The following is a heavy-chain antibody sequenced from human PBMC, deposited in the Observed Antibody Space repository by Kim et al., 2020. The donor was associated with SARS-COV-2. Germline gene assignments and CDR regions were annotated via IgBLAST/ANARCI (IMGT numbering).Heavy chain of an antibody. Sequence: GGSLRLSCAASGFTFSNAWMSWVRQAPGKGLEWVGRIKSKTDGGTTDYAAPVKGRFTISRDDSKNTLYLQMNSLKTEDTAVYYCTTEPLDYDFWSGSFDPWGQGTLVTVSS. CDR2: IKSKTDGGTT. D-gene: IGHD3-3*01. CDR1: GFTFSNAW. V-gene: IGHV3-15*01. CDR3: TTEPLDYDFWSGSFDP. J-gene: IGHJ5*02.